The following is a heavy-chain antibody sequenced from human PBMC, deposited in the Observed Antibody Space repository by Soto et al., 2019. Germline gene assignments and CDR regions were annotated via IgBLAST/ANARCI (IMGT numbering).Heavy chain of an antibody. Sequence: QVQLVESGGGVVQPGRSLRLSCAASGFTFSSYAMHWVRQAPGKGLEWVAVISYDGSNKYYADSVKGRFTISRNKSKNTLYLQMKSPRAEDTAVYYCARDTGYCSGGSCYTETPYFQHWARAPWSPSPQ. J-gene: IGHJ1*01. V-gene: IGHV3-30-3*01. CDR3: ARDTGYCSGGSCYTETPYFQH. CDR1: GFTFSSYA. D-gene: IGHD2-15*01. CDR2: ISYDGSNK.